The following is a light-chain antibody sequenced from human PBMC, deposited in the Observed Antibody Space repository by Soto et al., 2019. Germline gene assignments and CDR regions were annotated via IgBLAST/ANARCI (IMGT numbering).Light chain of an antibody. CDR2: EVN. CDR3: SSYSISTAYL. CDR1: SSDVGGYDY. Sequence: QSVLTQPASVSGSPGQSITISCTGTSSDVGGYDYVSWYQLHPGKAPKLMVFEVNNRPSGVSYRFSGSKSGNTASLTISGLQAEDEADYFCSSYSISTAYLFGNGTKGTVL. J-gene: IGLJ1*01. V-gene: IGLV2-14*01.